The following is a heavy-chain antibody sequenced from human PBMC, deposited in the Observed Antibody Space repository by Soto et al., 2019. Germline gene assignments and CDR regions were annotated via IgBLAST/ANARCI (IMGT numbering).Heavy chain of an antibody. J-gene: IGHJ4*02. D-gene: IGHD3-10*01. CDR1: GGSFSGYY. CDR3: ARLGAMVRGVIKRGYYFDY. CDR2: INHSGST. Sequence: SETLSLTCAVYGGSFSGYYWSWIRQPPGKGLEWIGEINHSGSTNYNPSLKSRVTISVETSKNQFSLKLSSVTAADTAVYYCARLGAMVRGVIKRGYYFDYWGQGTLVTVSS. V-gene: IGHV4-34*01.